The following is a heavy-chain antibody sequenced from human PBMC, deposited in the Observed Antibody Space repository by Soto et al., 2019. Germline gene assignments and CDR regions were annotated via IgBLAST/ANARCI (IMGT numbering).Heavy chain of an antibody. D-gene: IGHD1-26*01. CDR2: ISYDGSNK. V-gene: IGHV3-30-3*01. CDR1: GFTFSSYA. J-gene: IGHJ4*02. Sequence: QVQLVESGGGVVQPGRSLRLSCAASGFTFSSYAMHWVRQAPGKGLEWVAVISYDGSNKYYADSVKGRFTISRDNSKNTLYLQMNSLRAEDTAVYYCARDRAKNKVGATTADYWGQGTLVTVSS. CDR3: ARDRAKNKVGATTADY.